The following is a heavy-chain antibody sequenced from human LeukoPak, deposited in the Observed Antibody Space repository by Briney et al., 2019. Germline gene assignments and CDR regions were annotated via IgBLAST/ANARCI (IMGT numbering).Heavy chain of an antibody. D-gene: IGHD1-26*01. CDR3: ARGPTRWVGPLGY. V-gene: IGHV1-2*04. CDR1: GFTFSSYG. CDR2: INPNSGGT. J-gene: IGHJ4*02. Sequence: GRSLRLSCAASGFTFSSYGMHWVRQAPGQGLEWMGWINPNSGGTNYAQKFQGWVTMTRDTSISTAYMELSRLRSDDTAVYYCARGPTRWVGPLGYWGQGTLVTVSS.